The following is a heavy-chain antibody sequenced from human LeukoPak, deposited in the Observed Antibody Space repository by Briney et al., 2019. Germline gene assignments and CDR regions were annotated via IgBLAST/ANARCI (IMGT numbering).Heavy chain of an antibody. Sequence: SETLSLTCTVSGGSISSYYWSWIRQPAGKGLEWIGRIYTSGSTNYNPSLKSRVTMSVDTSKNQLSLKLSSVTAADTAVYYCARVGYCSSTSCYDGGYFDYWGQGTLVTVSS. D-gene: IGHD2-2*01. J-gene: IGHJ4*02. V-gene: IGHV4-4*07. CDR2: IYTSGST. CDR3: ARVGYCSSTSCYDGGYFDY. CDR1: GGSISSYY.